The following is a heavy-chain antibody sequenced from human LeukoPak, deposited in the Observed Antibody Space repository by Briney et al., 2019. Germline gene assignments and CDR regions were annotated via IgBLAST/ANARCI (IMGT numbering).Heavy chain of an antibody. CDR1: GFTFNDYA. J-gene: IGHJ4*02. CDR2: ISWNSGSI. D-gene: IGHD1-26*01. Sequence: GGSLRLSCAASGFTFNDYAMHWVPQAPGKGLEWVSGISWNSGSIGYADSVKGRFTISRDNAKNSLYLQMNSLRAEDTALYYCAKSRNLVGASNYFDYWGQGTLVTVSS. V-gene: IGHV3-9*01. CDR3: AKSRNLVGASNYFDY.